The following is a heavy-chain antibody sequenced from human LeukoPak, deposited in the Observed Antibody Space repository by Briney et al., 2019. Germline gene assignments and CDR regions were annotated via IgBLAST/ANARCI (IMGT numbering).Heavy chain of an antibody. J-gene: IGHJ5*02. CDR3: ARLGRPRKYYYDSSGYYP. V-gene: IGHV4-34*01. Sequence: SETLSLTCAVCGGSFSGYYWSWIRQPPGKGLEWIGEINHSGSTNYNPSLKSRVTISVDTSKNQFSLKLSSVTAADTAVYYCARLGRPRKYYYDSSGYYPWGQGTLVTVSS. CDR1: GGSFSGYY. CDR2: INHSGST. D-gene: IGHD3-22*01.